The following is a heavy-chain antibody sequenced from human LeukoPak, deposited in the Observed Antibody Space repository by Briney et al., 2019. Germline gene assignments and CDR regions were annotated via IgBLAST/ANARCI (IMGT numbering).Heavy chain of an antibody. CDR2: ISYDGIYK. V-gene: IGHV3-30*04. J-gene: IGHJ6*03. D-gene: IGHD6-6*01. CDR3: ATGDRSSSIDYYYYMDV. CDR1: GFTFSSYA. Sequence: PGRSLRLSCAASGFTFSSYAMHWVRQAPGKGLEWVAIISYDGIYKYYTDSVKGRFSISRDNSKNTLYLQMNSLRPEDTAVYFCATGDRSSSIDYYYYMDVWGKETTVTVSS.